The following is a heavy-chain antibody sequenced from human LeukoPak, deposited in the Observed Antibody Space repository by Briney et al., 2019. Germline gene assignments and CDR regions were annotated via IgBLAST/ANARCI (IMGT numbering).Heavy chain of an antibody. CDR1: GGTFSSYA. J-gene: IGHJ5*02. D-gene: IGHD6-13*01. CDR3: ARDGQQQLVDWFDP. Sequence: ASVKVSCKASGGTFSSYAISWVRQAPGQGLEWMGGIIPIFGTANYAQKFQGRVTITADKSTSTAYMELSSLGSDDTAVYYCARDGQQQLVDWFDPWGQGTLVTVSS. V-gene: IGHV1-69*06. CDR2: IIPIFGTA.